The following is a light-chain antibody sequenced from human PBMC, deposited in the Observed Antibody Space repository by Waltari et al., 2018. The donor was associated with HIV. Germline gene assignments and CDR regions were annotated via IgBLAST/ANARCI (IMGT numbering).Light chain of an antibody. J-gene: IGKJ1*01. V-gene: IGKV3-20*01. CDR3: QQYGSSLSLT. Sequence: ETVLTQSPGTLSLSPGERATLSCRASQSVSSSYLAWYQQKTGQAPRLLIYGASTRATGIPDRFSGSGSGTDFTLIINRLEPEDFAVYYCQQYGSSLSLTFGQGTKVEIK. CDR1: QSVSSSY. CDR2: GAS.